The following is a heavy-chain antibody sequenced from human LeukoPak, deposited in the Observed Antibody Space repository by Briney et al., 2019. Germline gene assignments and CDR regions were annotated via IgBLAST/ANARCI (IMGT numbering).Heavy chain of an antibody. CDR2: IKQDGSEK. J-gene: IGHJ6*02. CDR1: GFTFSSYS. V-gene: IGHV3-7*01. CDR3: ASYYYDSHPEESRYYGMDV. D-gene: IGHD3-22*01. Sequence: GGSLRLSCAASGFTFSSYSFNWVRQAPGKGLEWVANIKQDGSEKYYVDSVKGRFTISRDNAKNSLYLQMNSLRAEDTAVYYCASYYYDSHPEESRYYGMDVWGRGTTVTVSS.